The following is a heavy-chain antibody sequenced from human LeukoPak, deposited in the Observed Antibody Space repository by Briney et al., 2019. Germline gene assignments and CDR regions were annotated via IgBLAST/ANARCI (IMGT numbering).Heavy chain of an antibody. CDR3: ARGTTTVTNWFDP. D-gene: IGHD4-11*01. V-gene: IGHV4-38-2*02. J-gene: IGHJ5*02. CDR1: GYSISSGYY. Sequence: SETLSLTCTVSGYSISSGYYWGWIRQPPVKGLEWIGRIYHSGSTYYNPSLKSRVTISVDTSKNQFSLKLSSVTAADTAVYYCARGTTTVTNWFDPWGQGTLVTASS. CDR2: IYHSGST.